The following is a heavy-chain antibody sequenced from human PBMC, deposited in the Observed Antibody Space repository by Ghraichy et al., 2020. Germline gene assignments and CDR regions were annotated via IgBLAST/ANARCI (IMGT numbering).Heavy chain of an antibody. J-gene: IGHJ4*02. CDR3: AREVAMESSFDY. V-gene: IGHV3-7*01. D-gene: IGHD6-19*01. Sequence: GGSLRLSCAASGFTFNNYWRTWVRQAPGKGLEWVANIKQDGSDKSYVDSVTGRFTISRDNDKKSLSLQMNSMRAEDTAVYYCAREVAMESSFDYWGKGTLVTVSS. CDR1: GFTFNNYW. CDR2: IKQDGSDK.